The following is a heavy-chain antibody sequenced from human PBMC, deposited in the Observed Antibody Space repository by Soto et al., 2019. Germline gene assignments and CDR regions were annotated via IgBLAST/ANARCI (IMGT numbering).Heavy chain of an antibody. CDR2: IYPGDSDT. V-gene: IGHV5-51*01. J-gene: IGHJ4*02. D-gene: IGHD3-3*01. CDR3: ARHALGDFWSGYSYYFGY. CDR1: GYSFTSYW. Sequence: GESLKISCKGSGYSFTSYWIGWVRQMPGKGLEWMGIIYPGDSDTRYSPSFQGQVTISADKSISTAYLQWSSLKASDTAMYYCARHALGDFWSGYSYYFGYWGQGTLVTVSS.